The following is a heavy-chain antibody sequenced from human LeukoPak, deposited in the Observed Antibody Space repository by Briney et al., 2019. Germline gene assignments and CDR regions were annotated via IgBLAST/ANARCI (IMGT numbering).Heavy chain of an antibody. CDR1: GGSISTYY. J-gene: IGHJ3*02. Sequence: PSETLSLTCTVSGGSISTYYWSWIRQPAGKGLEWIGRIYTSGSTNYNPSLKSRVTMSVDTSKNQFSLKLSSVTAADTAIYCCARDRNYDHAFDIWGQGTMVTVSS. CDR2: IYTSGST. CDR3: ARDRNYDHAFDI. D-gene: IGHD3-22*01. V-gene: IGHV4-4*07.